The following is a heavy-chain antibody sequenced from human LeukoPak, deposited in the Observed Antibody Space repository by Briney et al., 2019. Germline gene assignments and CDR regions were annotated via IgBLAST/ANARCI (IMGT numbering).Heavy chain of an antibody. V-gene: IGHV1-69*04. Sequence: GASVKVSCKASGGTFSSYTISWVRQAPGQGLEWMGRIIPILGIANYAQKFQGRVTITADKSTSTAYMELSSLRSEDTAVYYCAREGGDYDLVERLGYFDYWGQGTLVTVSS. CDR2: IIPILGIA. J-gene: IGHJ4*02. CDR3: AREGGDYDLVERLGYFDY. D-gene: IGHD4-17*01. CDR1: GGTFSSYT.